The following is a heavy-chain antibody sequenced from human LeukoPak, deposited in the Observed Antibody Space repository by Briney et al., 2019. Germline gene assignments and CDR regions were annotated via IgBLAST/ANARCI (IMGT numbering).Heavy chain of an antibody. D-gene: IGHD5-18*01. V-gene: IGHV3-21*01. CDR2: VSSSSSYI. CDR3: AGDRRGYSYGYLYYYMDV. Sequence: GGSLRLSCAASGFTFSSYSMNWVRQAPGKGLEWVSSVSSSSSYIYYADSVKGRFTISRDNAKSSLYLQMNSLRAEDTAVYYCAGDRRGYSYGYLYYYMDVWGKGTTVTVSS. J-gene: IGHJ6*03. CDR1: GFTFSSYS.